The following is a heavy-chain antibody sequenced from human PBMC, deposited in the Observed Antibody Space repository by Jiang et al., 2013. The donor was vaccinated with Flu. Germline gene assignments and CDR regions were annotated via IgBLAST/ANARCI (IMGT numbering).Heavy chain of an antibody. CDR2: IYYSGST. CDR1: GGSISSGYHY. V-gene: IGHV4-39*07. J-gene: IGHJ6*03. CDR3: ASTGYGDYVRHYFYYYMDV. Sequence: GLVKPSETLSLTCSVSGGSISSGYHYWGWIRQPPGKGLEWIGSIYYSGSTYYNPSLKSRVTMSVDTSKNQFSLNLRSVTAADTAVYYCASTGYGDYVRHYFYYYMDVWGKGTTVTVS. D-gene: IGHD4-17*01.